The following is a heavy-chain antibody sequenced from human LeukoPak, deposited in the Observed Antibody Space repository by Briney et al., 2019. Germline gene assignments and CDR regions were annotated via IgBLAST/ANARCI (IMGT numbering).Heavy chain of an antibody. Sequence: PGGSLRLSCATSGFTFSSYWMHWVRQAPGRGLVWVSRIDTDGTGSTYADSVKGRFTISRDNSKNTLYLQMNALRAEDTAIYYCAHIYYHGSESYGDFWGQGTLVTVSS. J-gene: IGHJ4*02. CDR2: IDTDGTGS. CDR1: GFTFSSYW. CDR3: AHIYYHGSESYGDF. D-gene: IGHD3-10*01. V-gene: IGHV3-74*01.